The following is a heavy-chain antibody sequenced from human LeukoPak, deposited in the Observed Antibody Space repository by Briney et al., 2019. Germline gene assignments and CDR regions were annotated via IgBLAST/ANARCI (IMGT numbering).Heavy chain of an antibody. Sequence: SETLSLTCIVSGDSVSSGNYYWSWIRLPPGKGLEYIGHIYYSGSTNYNPSLKSRVTISVDTSKNQFSLKLSSVTAADTAVYYCAREADWYGTTWGQGTLVTVSS. CDR2: IYYSGST. V-gene: IGHV4-61*01. D-gene: IGHD3/OR15-3a*01. CDR1: GDSVSSGNYY. CDR3: AREADWYGTT. J-gene: IGHJ4*02.